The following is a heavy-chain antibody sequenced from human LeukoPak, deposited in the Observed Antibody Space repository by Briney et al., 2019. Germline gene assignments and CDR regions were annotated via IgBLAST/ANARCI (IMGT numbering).Heavy chain of an antibody. D-gene: IGHD5-12*01. CDR1: GFTFGDYA. Sequence: SGRSLRLSCTGSGFTFGDYAMNWVRQAPGKGLEWVGFSRSKNYGGTTEYAASVKGRFTISRDDSKSIAYLQMNSLKTEDTAVYYCTRVIVATKDYWGQGTLVTVSS. CDR3: TRVIVATKDY. V-gene: IGHV3-49*04. CDR2: SRSKNYGGTT. J-gene: IGHJ4*02.